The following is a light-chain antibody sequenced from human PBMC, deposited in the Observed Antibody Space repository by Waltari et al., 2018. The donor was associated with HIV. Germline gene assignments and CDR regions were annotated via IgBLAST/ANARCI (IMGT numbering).Light chain of an antibody. J-gene: IGLJ3*02. CDR3: CSYADKYTWV. CDR2: DFK. Sequence: QSALTQPRSASGSPGQSVTISCTGPSSDVGDYNYVSWYHQHPSKTPKLMIFDFKKRPSWVPDRFSGSKSGNTASLTISGLQAEDEADYYCCSYADKYTWVFGGGTKLTVL. V-gene: IGLV2-11*01. CDR1: SSDVGDYNY.